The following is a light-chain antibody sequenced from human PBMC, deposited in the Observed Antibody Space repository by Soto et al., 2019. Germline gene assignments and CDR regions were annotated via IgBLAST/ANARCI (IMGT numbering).Light chain of an antibody. CDR2: GAS. Sequence: EIVMTQSPATLSVSPGERATLSCRASQNINNNLAWFQQKPGQAPRLLIYGASSRATGIPDRFSGSGSGTDFTLTISRLEPEDFAVYYCQQYGTSPGLSFGGGTMVNIX. CDR3: QQYGTSPGLS. CDR1: QNINNN. V-gene: IGKV3-20*01. J-gene: IGKJ4*01.